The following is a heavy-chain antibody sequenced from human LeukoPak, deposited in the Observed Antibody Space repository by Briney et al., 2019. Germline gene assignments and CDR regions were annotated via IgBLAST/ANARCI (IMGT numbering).Heavy chain of an antibody. J-gene: IGHJ6*02. Sequence: SETLSLTCTVSGGSISNYYWSWIRQPPGKGLEWIGYIYYSGSTNYNPSLKSRVTISVDTSKNQFSLKLSSVTAADTAVYYCASSRITMVRGVREDWRSMDVWGQGTTVTVSS. CDR1: GGSISNYY. CDR2: IYYSGST. V-gene: IGHV4-59*01. D-gene: IGHD3-10*01. CDR3: ASSRITMVRGVREDWRSMDV.